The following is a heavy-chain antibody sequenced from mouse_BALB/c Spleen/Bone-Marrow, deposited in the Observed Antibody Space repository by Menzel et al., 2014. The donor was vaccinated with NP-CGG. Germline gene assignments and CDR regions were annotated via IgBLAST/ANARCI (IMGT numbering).Heavy chain of an antibody. CDR2: INPSSGGT. CDR1: GYTFTSYY. Sequence: QVQLQQSGAELVKPGASVKLSCKASGYTFTSYYMYWVKQRPGQGLEWIGEINPSSGGTNFNEKFKSKATLTVDKSSSTAYMQLSSLTFEDSAIYYCTRPYYGYVGYAYWGQGTQVTVSA. CDR3: TRPYYGYVGYAY. V-gene: IGHV1S17*01. D-gene: IGHD1-2*01. J-gene: IGHJ3*01.